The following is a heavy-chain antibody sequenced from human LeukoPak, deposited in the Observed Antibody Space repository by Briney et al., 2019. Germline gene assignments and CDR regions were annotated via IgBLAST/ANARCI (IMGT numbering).Heavy chain of an antibody. D-gene: IGHD3-10*01. Sequence: GGSLRLSCEVSGFWFSNCWMSWVRQAPGKGLEWVANIQQHGSETYYVDSVKGRFTISRDNAKNTLYLQMNRLTVEDTAVYYCGRGMRDYYGLDYWGQGFLVTVSS. CDR3: GRGMRDYYGLDY. J-gene: IGHJ4*02. CDR1: GFWFSNCW. CDR2: IQQHGSET. V-gene: IGHV3-7*01.